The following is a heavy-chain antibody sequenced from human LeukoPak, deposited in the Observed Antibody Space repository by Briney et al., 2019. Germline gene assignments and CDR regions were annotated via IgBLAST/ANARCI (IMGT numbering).Heavy chain of an antibody. Sequence: PGGSLRLSCAASGFTFSSYEMNWVRQAPGKGLEWVSSISSSSSYIYYADSVKGRFTISRDNAKNSLYLQMNSLRAEDTAVYYCARTRYYYDSSGYGPTGDWGQGTLVTVSS. CDR2: ISSSSSYI. V-gene: IGHV3-21*01. CDR1: GFTFSSYE. J-gene: IGHJ4*02. CDR3: ARTRYYYDSSGYGPTGD. D-gene: IGHD3-22*01.